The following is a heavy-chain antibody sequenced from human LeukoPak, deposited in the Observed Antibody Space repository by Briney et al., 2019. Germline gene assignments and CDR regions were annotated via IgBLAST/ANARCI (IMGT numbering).Heavy chain of an antibody. V-gene: IGHV3-7*03. J-gene: IGHJ4*02. Sequence: GGSLRLSCEASGFVFGHSWMSWVRQAPGKGLEWVANINLDGSEMNYLDSLTGRLTISRDNAKDSLYLQMNGLRAEDTAVYFCVRDRGYSTFDYWGQGTLVTVSS. CDR2: INLDGSEM. CDR3: VRDRGYSTFDY. CDR1: GFVFGHSW. D-gene: IGHD3-22*01.